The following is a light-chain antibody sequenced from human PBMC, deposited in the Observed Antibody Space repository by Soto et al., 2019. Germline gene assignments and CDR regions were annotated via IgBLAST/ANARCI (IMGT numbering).Light chain of an antibody. Sequence: QSVLTQPASVSGSPGQSITISCSGTSSDVGGYNYVSWYQQHPGKAPKLMIYEVSNRPSGVSNRFSGFKSGNSASLTISGLQAESEADYYCSSYTSSSTLVFGTGTKVTVL. V-gene: IGLV2-14*01. CDR1: SSDVGGYNY. CDR3: SSYTSSSTLV. CDR2: EVS. J-gene: IGLJ1*01.